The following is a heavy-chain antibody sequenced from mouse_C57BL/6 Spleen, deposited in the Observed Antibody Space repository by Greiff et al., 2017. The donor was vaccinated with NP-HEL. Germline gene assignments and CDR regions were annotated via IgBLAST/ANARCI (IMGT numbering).Heavy chain of an antibody. CDR2: IYPRSGNT. V-gene: IGHV1-81*01. J-gene: IGHJ4*01. CDR1: GYTFTSYG. CDR3: ARSDGYAMDY. D-gene: IGHD2-3*01. Sequence: VQLQQSGAELARPGASVKLSCTASGYTFTSYGISWVKQRTGQGLEWIGEIYPRSGNTYYNEKFKGKATLTADKSSSTAYMELRSLTSEDSAVYFCARSDGYAMDYWGQGTSVTVSS.